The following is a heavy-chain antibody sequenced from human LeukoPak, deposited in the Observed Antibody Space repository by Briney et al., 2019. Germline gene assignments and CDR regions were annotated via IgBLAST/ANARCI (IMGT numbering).Heavy chain of an antibody. CDR1: GFTFSSYS. CDR2: ISSSSSYI. V-gene: IGHV3-21*01. Sequence: GGSLRLSCAASGFTFSSYSMNWVRWAPGKGLEWVSSISSSSSYIYYADSVKGRFTISRDNAKNSLYLQMNSLRAEDTAVYYCARGFKAAGPDAFDIWGQGTMVTVSS. D-gene: IGHD6-25*01. CDR3: ARGFKAAGPDAFDI. J-gene: IGHJ3*02.